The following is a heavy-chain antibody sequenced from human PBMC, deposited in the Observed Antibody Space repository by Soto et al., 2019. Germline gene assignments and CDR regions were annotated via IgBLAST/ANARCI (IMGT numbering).Heavy chain of an antibody. CDR3: ARDRDYGGNCYFDY. CDR2: IYSGGST. D-gene: IGHD4-17*01. Sequence: GGSLRLSCAASGFTVSSNYMSWVRQAPGKGLEWVSVIYSGGSTYYADSVKGRLTISRDNSKNTLYLQMNSLRAEDTAVYYCARDRDYGGNCYFDYWGQGTLVTVSS. J-gene: IGHJ4*02. V-gene: IGHV3-66*01. CDR1: GFTVSSNY.